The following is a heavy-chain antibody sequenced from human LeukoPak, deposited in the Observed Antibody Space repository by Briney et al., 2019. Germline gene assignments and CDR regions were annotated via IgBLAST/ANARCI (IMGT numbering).Heavy chain of an antibody. D-gene: IGHD3-10*01. CDR1: GGSTSTYY. J-gene: IGHJ5*02. Sequence: PSETLSLTCSVSGGSTSTYYWCWIRQPPGKGLEWIGYIYETGHTSYSLSLRSRVSMSVDTLKNQFSLRVSFLTAADTAVYYCARHPFGSARFDPWGQGILVIVSS. V-gene: IGHV4-59*08. CDR2: IYETGHT. CDR3: ARHPFGSARFDP.